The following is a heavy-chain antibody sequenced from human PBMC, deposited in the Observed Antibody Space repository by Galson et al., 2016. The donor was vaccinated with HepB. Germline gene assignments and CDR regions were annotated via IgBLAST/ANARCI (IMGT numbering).Heavy chain of an antibody. CDR1: GFTFSVYY. J-gene: IGHJ4*02. Sequence: SLRLSCAASGFTFSVYYMGWIRQAPGKGLEWVSSISGSGYSTNYAGSVRGRFTISRDNAKNTVHLQMNDLRAEDTAVYYCARDRGANYESSGYHDSWGQGTLVTVSS. V-gene: IGHV3-11*06. CDR2: ISGSGYST. CDR3: ARDRGANYESSGYHDS. D-gene: IGHD3-22*01.